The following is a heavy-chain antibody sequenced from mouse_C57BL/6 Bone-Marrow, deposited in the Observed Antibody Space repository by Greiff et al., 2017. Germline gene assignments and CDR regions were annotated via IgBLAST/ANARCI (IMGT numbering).Heavy chain of an antibody. CDR1: GYTFTSYW. CDR3: AEDYDRFAY. D-gene: IGHD1-1*01. V-gene: IGHV1-50*01. CDR2: IDPSDSYT. Sequence: QVQLQQPGAELVKPGASVKLSCKASGYTFTSYWMQWVKQRPGQGLEWIGEIDPSDSYTNYNQKFKGKATLTVDTSSSTAYLQLSSLTSEASAVYYCAEDYDRFAYWGQGTLVTVSA. J-gene: IGHJ3*01.